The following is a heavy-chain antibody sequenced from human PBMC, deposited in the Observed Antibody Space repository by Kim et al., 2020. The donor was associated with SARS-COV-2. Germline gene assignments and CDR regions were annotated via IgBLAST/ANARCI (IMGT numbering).Heavy chain of an antibody. J-gene: IGHJ3*02. CDR3: ARRAHGSGSYYVGNMGDAFDI. CDR2: IYHSGST. Sequence: SETLSLTCAVSGGSISSSNWWSWVRQPPGKGLEWIGEIYHSGSTNYNPSLKSRVTISVDKSKNQFSLKLSSVTAADTAVYYCARRAHGSGSYYVGNMGDAFDIWGQGTMVTVSS. CDR1: GGSISSSNW. D-gene: IGHD3-10*01. V-gene: IGHV4-4*02.